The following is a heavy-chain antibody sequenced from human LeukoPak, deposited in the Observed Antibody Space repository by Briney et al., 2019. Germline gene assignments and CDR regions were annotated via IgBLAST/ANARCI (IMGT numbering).Heavy chain of an antibody. Sequence: SETLSLTCTVSGGSISSYYWSWIRQPPGKGLEWIGYIYYSGSTNYNPSLKSRVTISVGTSKNQFSLKLSSVTAADTAVYYCAGRTGTLDYWGQGTLVTVSS. CDR2: IYYSGST. D-gene: IGHD1-7*01. CDR1: GGSISSYY. J-gene: IGHJ4*02. V-gene: IGHV4-59*08. CDR3: AGRTGTLDY.